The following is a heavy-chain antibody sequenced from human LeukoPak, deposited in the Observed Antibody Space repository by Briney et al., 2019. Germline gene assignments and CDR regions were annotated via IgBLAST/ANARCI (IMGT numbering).Heavy chain of an antibody. V-gene: IGHV6-1*01. D-gene: IGHD3-9*01. Sequence: SQTLSLTCAISGDSVSTNSAAWNWLRQSPSRGLEWLGRTYYRSKWYNDYAVSVKSRITINPDTSTNQFYLQLNSVTPEDTAVYYCARDQMGYYDILTGYYILDAAFDIWGQGTMVTVSS. CDR3: ARDQMGYYDILTGYYILDAAFDI. CDR2: TYYRSKWYN. CDR1: GDSVSTNSAA. J-gene: IGHJ3*02.